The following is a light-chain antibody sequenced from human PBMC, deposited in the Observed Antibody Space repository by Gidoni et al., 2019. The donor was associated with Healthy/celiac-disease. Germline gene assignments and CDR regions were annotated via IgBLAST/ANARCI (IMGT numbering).Light chain of an antibody. V-gene: IGKV3-20*01. CDR1: QSVSSSY. J-gene: IGKJ2*01. CDR3: QQYGSSPPYT. CDR2: GAS. Sequence: EIVLTQSPGTLSLSPGERATLSCRASQSVSSSYLAWYQQKPGQAPRLLIYGASSMATGIPDRFSGSGSETDFTLTISRLEPEDFAVYYCQQYGSSPPYTFGQGTKLEIK.